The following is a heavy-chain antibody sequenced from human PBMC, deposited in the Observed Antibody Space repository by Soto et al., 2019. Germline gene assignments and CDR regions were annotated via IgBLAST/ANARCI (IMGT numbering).Heavy chain of an antibody. CDR3: VRESLGAKGADH. CDR2: IIPIIGVT. CDR1: GDTFNSYV. J-gene: IGHJ4*02. D-gene: IGHD3-16*01. Sequence: QVQLVQSGAEVKRPGSSVKVSCESSGDTFNSYVISWVRQAPGQGLEWMGGIIPIIGVTHYAQKFQGRVTISGLSTTGAAYMELTKVGFEYSALYYGVRESLGAKGADHRGKGNLVTVSS. V-gene: IGHV1-69*17.